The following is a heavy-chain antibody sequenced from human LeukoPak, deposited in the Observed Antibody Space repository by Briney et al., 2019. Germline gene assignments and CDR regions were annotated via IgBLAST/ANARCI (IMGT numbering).Heavy chain of an antibody. J-gene: IGHJ4*02. CDR3: AKVRTIMVRGVSFYFDY. CDR1: GFNFEDYT. CDR2: INWDGGST. Sequence: GGSLRLSCAASGFNFEDYTMHWVRQTPGKGLEWVSLINWDGGSTYYADSVKGRFTISRDNSKNTLYLQMNSLRAEDTAVYYCAKVRTIMVRGVSFYFDYWGQGTLVTVSS. D-gene: IGHD3-10*01. V-gene: IGHV3-43*01.